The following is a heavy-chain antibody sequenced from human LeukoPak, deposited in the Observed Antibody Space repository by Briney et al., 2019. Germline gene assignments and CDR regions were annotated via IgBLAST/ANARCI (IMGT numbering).Heavy chain of an antibody. CDR2: ISYDGSNK. CDR1: GFTFSSYG. Sequence: GGSLRLSCAASGFTFSSYGMHWVRQAPGKGLEWVAVISYDGSNKYYADSVKGRFTISRGNSKNTLYLQMNSLRAEDTAVYYCAKDGPSYSSGWYGGLGWFDPWGQGTLVTVSS. V-gene: IGHV3-30*18. CDR3: AKDGPSYSSGWYGGLGWFDP. D-gene: IGHD6-19*01. J-gene: IGHJ5*02.